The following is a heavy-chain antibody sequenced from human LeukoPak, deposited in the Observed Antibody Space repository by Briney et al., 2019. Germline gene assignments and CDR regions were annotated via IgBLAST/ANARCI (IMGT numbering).Heavy chain of an antibody. V-gene: IGHV3-20*01. Sequence: GGSLRLSCAASGFTFDDYGMSWVRHAPGKGLEWVSGINWNGGSTGYADSVKGRFTISRDNAKNSLYLQMNSLRAEDTALYHCAGGYGIGEAGLDYWGQGTLVTVSS. D-gene: IGHD6-13*01. CDR1: GFTFDDYG. J-gene: IGHJ4*02. CDR3: AGGYGIGEAGLDY. CDR2: INWNGGST.